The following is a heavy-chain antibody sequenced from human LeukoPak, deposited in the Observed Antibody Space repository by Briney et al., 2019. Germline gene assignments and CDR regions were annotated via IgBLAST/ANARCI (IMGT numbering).Heavy chain of an antibody. CDR1: GGSISSGDYY. Sequence: SEILSLTCTVSGGSISSGDYYWSWIRQPPGKGLEWIGYIYYSGSTYYNPSLKSRVTISVDTSKNQFSLKLSSVTAADTAVYYCARTTEVTTVFDYWGQGTLVTVSS. J-gene: IGHJ4*02. CDR3: ARTTEVTTVFDY. D-gene: IGHD4-17*01. V-gene: IGHV4-30-4*01. CDR2: IYYSGST.